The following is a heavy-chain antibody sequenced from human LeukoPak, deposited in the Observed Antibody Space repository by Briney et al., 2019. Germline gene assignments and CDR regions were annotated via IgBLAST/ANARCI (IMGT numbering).Heavy chain of an antibody. CDR1: GGSISSSSYY. D-gene: IGHD3-10*01. V-gene: IGHV4-39*07. CDR2: IYYSGST. J-gene: IGHJ6*03. CDR3: ARGRKSITMVRGAKNYYYMDV. Sequence: LETLSLTCTVSGGSISSSSYYWGWIRQAPGKGLEWIGSIYYSGSTYYNPSLKSRVTISVDTSKNQFSLKLSSVTAADTAVYYCARGRKSITMVRGAKNYYYMDVWGKGTTVTVSS.